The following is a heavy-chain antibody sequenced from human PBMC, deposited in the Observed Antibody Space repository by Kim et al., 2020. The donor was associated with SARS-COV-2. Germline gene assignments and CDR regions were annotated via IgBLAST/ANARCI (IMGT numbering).Heavy chain of an antibody. J-gene: IGHJ4*02. V-gene: IGHV3-23*01. D-gene: IGHD6-19*01. CDR3: AKGYTVAGKSHSFDY. Sequence: AAAVQGRFTISRDNSKNTLYLQMNSLRVDDTAVYFCAKGYTVAGKSHSFDYWGQGSLVIVSS.